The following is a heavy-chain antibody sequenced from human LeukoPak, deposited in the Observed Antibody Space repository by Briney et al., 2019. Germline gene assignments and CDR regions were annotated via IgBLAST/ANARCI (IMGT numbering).Heavy chain of an antibody. D-gene: IGHD3-9*01. J-gene: IGHJ4*02. Sequence: GASVKVSCKASGYTFTGYHMHWVRQAPGQGLEWMGRINPNSGDTNYAQKFQGRVTMTRDTSISTAYMELSRLRSDDTAVYYCARLEVHYDILTGPPRYWGQGTLVTVSS. CDR2: INPNSGDT. CDR3: ARLEVHYDILTGPPRY. CDR1: GYTFTGYH. V-gene: IGHV1-2*06.